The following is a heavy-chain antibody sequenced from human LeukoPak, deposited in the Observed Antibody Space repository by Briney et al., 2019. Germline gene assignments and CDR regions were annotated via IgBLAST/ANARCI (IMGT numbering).Heavy chain of an antibody. J-gene: IGHJ5*02. V-gene: IGHV4-38-2*01. Sequence: PSETLSLTCAVSGYYISSGDYWGWIRQPPGKGLEWIGSIYHSGSTHYNPSLKSRVTISVDTSKNQFSLKLSSVTAADTAVYYCARNTTEGVTAKWFDPWVQGTLVTVSS. CDR2: IYHSGST. CDR1: GYYISSGDY. D-gene: IGHD2-21*02. CDR3: ARNTTEGVTAKWFDP.